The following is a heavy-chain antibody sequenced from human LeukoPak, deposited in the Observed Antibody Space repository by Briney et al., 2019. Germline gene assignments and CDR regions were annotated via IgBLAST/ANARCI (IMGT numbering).Heavy chain of an antibody. CDR2: LSDSGGRT. V-gene: IGHV3-23*01. Sequence: GGSLKLSCASSGFTFSTDAMTWVRQAPGKGLEWVSSLSDSGGRTYYADSVKGRFTISRDNSKNTLYLQVNSLRAADTAVYYCAKLTFHHYDAWGQGTLVTVSS. D-gene: IGHD3-22*01. CDR1: GFTFSTDA. J-gene: IGHJ5*02. CDR3: AKLTFHHYDA.